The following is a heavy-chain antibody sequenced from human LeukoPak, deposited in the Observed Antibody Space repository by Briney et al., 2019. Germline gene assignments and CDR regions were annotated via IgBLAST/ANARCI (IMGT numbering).Heavy chain of an antibody. CDR2: INHSGST. V-gene: IGHV4-34*01. CDR3: ARDGYSNPHYYGMDV. CDR1: GGSFSGYY. D-gene: IGHD5-18*01. Sequence: SETLSLTCAVYGGSFSGYYWSWIRQPPGKGLEWIGEINHSGSTNYNPSLKSRVTISVDTSKNQFSLKLSSVTAADTAVYYCARDGYSNPHYYGMDVWAQGTTVPSP. J-gene: IGHJ6*02.